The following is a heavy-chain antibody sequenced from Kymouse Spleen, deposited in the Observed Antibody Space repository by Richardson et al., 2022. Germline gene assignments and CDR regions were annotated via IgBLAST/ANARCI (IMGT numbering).Heavy chain of an antibody. D-gene: IGHD6-13*01. CDR1: GYTFTSYD. Sequence: QVQLVQSGAEVKKPGASVKVSCKASGYTFTSYDINWVRQATGQGLEWMGWMNPNSGNTGYAQKFQGRVTMTRNTSISTAYMELSSLRSEDTAVYYCAAGYSSSWYDYYYYYGMDVWGQGTTVTVSS. CDR3: AAGYSSSWYDYYYYYGMDV. J-gene: IGHJ6*02. CDR2: MNPNSGNT. V-gene: IGHV1-8*01.